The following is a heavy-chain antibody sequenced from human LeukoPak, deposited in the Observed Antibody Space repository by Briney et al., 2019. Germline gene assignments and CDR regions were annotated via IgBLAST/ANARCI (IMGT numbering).Heavy chain of an antibody. CDR2: IKHDGSDT. CDR1: GFTFSSYW. Sequence: PGGSLRLSCAASGFTFSSYWMSWVRQAPGKGLEWVANIKHDGSDTNYVDSVKGRFTISRDNAKHPLYLQMNSLRAEDTAMYYCARRIAATGMKYFDYWGQGTLVTVSS. D-gene: IGHD6-13*01. V-gene: IGHV3-7*05. J-gene: IGHJ4*02. CDR3: ARRIAATGMKYFDY.